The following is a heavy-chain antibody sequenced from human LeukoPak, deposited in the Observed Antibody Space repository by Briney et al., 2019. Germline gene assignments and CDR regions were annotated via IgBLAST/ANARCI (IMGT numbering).Heavy chain of an antibody. CDR3: ARARPDGASYFDY. CDR1: GFTFSSHW. V-gene: IGHV3-74*01. D-gene: IGHD3-10*01. CDR2: IHRDGSST. J-gene: IGHJ4*02. Sequence: GGSLRLSCAASGFTFSSHWMHWVRQLPGKGLVWVSRIHRDGSSTNYADSVKGRFTISRDNAKNTLYLQVNSLRAEDTAIYYCARARPDGASYFDYWGQGTLVTASS.